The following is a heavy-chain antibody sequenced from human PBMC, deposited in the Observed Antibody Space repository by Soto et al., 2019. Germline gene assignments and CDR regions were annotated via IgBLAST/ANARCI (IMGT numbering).Heavy chain of an antibody. CDR2: IYNDGTT. Sequence: GGSLRLSCVASGLPVAGSYMAWVRQAPGKGLEWASVIYNDGTTYYSQSVEGRFTISRATSKNTLYLQMDRLRDEATAVYYCVRPLPSGQTHARDVWGQGTTVTVSS. V-gene: IGHV3-53*01. CDR3: VRPLPSGQTHARDV. J-gene: IGHJ6*02. D-gene: IGHD3-10*01. CDR1: GLPVAGSY.